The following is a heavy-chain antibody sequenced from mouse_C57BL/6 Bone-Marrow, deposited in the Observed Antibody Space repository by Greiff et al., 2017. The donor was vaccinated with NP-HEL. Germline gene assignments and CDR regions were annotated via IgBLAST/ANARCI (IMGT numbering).Heavy chain of an antibody. V-gene: IGHV5-9-1*02. Sequence: DVQLVESGEGLVKPGGSLKLSCAASGFTFSSYAMSWVRQTPEKRLEWVAYISSGGDYIYYADTVKGRFTISRDNARNTLYLQMSSLKSEDTAMYYCTRGGGPYYFDYWGQGTTLTVSS. D-gene: IGHD3-3*01. J-gene: IGHJ2*01. CDR1: GFTFSSYA. CDR3: TRGGGPYYFDY. CDR2: ISSGGDYI.